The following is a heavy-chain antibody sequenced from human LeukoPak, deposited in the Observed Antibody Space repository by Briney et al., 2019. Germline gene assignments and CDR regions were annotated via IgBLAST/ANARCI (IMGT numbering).Heavy chain of an antibody. CDR3: ARSSHYDSSGQGY. J-gene: IGHJ4*02. CDR1: GFTFNNYS. CDR2: ISSSGTTI. Sequence: GGSLRLSCAASGFTFNNYSMNWVRQAPGKGLEWVSYISSSGTTIYYADSVKGRFTISRDNAKNSLYLQMNSLRAEDTAVYYCARSSHYDSSGQGYWGQGTLVTVSS. V-gene: IGHV3-48*04. D-gene: IGHD3-22*01.